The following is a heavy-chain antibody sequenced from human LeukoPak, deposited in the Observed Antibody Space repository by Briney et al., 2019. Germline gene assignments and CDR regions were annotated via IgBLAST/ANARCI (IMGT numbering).Heavy chain of an antibody. J-gene: IGHJ4*02. D-gene: IGHD3-10*01. CDR1: GFTFSSYA. Sequence: GGSLRLSCAASGFTFSSYAMSWVRQAPGKGLEWVSAISGSGGSTYYADSVKGRFTISRDNAKNSLYLQMHSLTAEDTALYYCTGETYYFDYWGQGTLVTVSS. V-gene: IGHV3-23*01. CDR2: ISGSGGST. CDR3: TGETYYFDY.